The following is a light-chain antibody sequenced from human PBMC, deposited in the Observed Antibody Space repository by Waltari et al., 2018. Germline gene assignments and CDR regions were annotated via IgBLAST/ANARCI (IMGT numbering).Light chain of an antibody. CDR2: AAS. V-gene: IGKV1-39*01. J-gene: IGKJ1*01. Sequence: DIQITLSPSLMSASVGDGVTMTCRASQNIGIYLNWYQQKPGKAPKLLIYAASSLQSGVPSRFSGSGSGTDFTLTISSLQPEDFATYYCQQSHNTPWTFGQGTKVEIK. CDR3: QQSHNTPWT. CDR1: QNIGIY.